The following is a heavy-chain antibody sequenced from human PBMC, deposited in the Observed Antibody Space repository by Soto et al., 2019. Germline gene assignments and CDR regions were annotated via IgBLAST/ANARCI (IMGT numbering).Heavy chain of an antibody. CDR1: IFTIDSYA. Sequence: EVQLLESGGGLIQPGGSLRLSCAASIFTIDSYAMSWVRQAPGKGLEWVSSISGCGSSTYYADSVKGRVTISKDKSRNRLYLKMNSLRAGDTAVYYCVIRAMWGYYGMDVWGQGTTVTVSS. CDR2: ISGCGSST. D-gene: IGHD1-26*01. V-gene: IGHV3-23*01. J-gene: IGHJ6*02. CDR3: VIRAMWGYYGMDV.